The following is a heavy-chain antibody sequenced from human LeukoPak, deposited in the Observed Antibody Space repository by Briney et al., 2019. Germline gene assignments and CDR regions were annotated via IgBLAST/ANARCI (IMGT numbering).Heavy chain of an antibody. J-gene: IGHJ4*02. CDR1: GFTFSSYA. CDR2: ISGSGGTT. Sequence: GGSLRLSCAASGFTFSSYAMSWVRQAPGKGLEWVSYISGSGGTTSYADSVKGRVTISRDNSKNTLYLQMSSLRAEDTAVYYCAKRDSSGSLPRLFDYWGQGTLVTVSS. CDR3: AKRDSSGSLPRLFDY. D-gene: IGHD6-19*01. V-gene: IGHV3-23*01.